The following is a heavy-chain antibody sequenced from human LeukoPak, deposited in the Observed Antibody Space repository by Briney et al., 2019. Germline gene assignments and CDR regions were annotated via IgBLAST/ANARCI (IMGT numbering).Heavy chain of an antibody. CDR1: GFTFNDAW. CDR2: INHSGST. J-gene: IGHJ4*02. CDR3: ARGTDYDSSGYYLGTFFDY. D-gene: IGHD3-22*01. Sequence: GSLRLSYAASGFTFNDAWMNWIRQPPGKGLEWIGEINHSGSTNYNPSLKSRVTISVDTSKNQFSLKLSSVTAADTAVYYCARGTDYDSSGYYLGTFFDYWGQGTLVTVSS. V-gene: IGHV4-34*01.